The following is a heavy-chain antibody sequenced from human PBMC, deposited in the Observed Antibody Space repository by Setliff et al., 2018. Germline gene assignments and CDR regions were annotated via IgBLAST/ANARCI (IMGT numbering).Heavy chain of an antibody. Sequence: LGESLKISCKGSGYTFTNYWIGWVRQMPGKGLEWMGAIYPGDSDTRHSPSFQGQVTISADKSISTVYLQWSSLKASDTAIYYCARPAYSSRWYEIKGFDYWGQGTLVTVSS. V-gene: IGHV5-51*01. CDR3: ARPAYSSRWYEIKGFDY. D-gene: IGHD6-13*01. CDR1: GYTFTNYW. CDR2: IYPGDSDT. J-gene: IGHJ4*02.